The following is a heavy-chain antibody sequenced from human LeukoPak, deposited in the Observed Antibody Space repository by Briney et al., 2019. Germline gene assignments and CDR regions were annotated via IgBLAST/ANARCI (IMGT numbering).Heavy chain of an antibody. CDR3: ARVGSSWYSNY. Sequence: PGGSLRLSCAASEFTFSSYSMNWVRQAPGKGLGWVSSISSSSYIYYADSVKGRFTISRDNAKNSLYLQMNSLRAEDTAVYYCARVGSSWYSNYWGQGTLVTVSS. CDR1: EFTFSSYS. D-gene: IGHD6-13*01. CDR2: ISSSSYI. V-gene: IGHV3-21*01. J-gene: IGHJ4*02.